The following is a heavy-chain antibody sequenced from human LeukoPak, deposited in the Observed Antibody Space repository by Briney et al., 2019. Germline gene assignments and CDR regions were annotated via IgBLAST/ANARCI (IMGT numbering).Heavy chain of an antibody. CDR3: AKGVSSSWYFPQYYGMDV. D-gene: IGHD6-13*01. J-gene: IGHJ6*02. V-gene: IGHV4-4*07. Sequence: SETLSLTCTVSGGSISSYYWSWIRQPARKGLEWIGRIYTSGSTNYNPSLKSRVTISVDTSKNQFSLKLSSVTAADTAVYYCAKGVSSSWYFPQYYGMDVWGQGTTVTVSS. CDR2: IYTSGST. CDR1: GGSISSYY.